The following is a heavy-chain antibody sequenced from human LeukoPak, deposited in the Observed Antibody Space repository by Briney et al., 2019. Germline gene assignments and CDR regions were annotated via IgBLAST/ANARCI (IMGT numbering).Heavy chain of an antibody. D-gene: IGHD3-10*01. CDR3: ARDLGFGDATSNWFDP. Sequence: GSLRLSCAASGFTFSSYSMNWVRQAPGKGLEWVSYISSSSSTIYYADSVKGRFTISRDNAKNSLYLQMNSLRAEDTAVYYCARDLGFGDATSNWFDPWGQGTLVTVSS. CDR1: GFTFSSYS. V-gene: IGHV3-48*04. CDR2: ISSSSSTI. J-gene: IGHJ5*02.